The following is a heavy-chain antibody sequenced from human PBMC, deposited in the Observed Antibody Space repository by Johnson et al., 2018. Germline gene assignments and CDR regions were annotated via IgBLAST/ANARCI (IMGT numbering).Heavy chain of an antibody. CDR1: GFTFSGYW. V-gene: IGHV3-74*03. CDR3: ARGGIGSFDH. Sequence: VQLQESGGGLVRPGGSLGLSCAASGFTFSGYWMHWVRQAPGKGLVWVSRIHSDGRSTTYADSVKGRFTISRDNSNNMVFVQMNSLRPEDTAVYYCARGGIGSFDHWGQGVLVTVSS. CDR2: IHSDGRST. J-gene: IGHJ4*02. D-gene: IGHD3-10*01.